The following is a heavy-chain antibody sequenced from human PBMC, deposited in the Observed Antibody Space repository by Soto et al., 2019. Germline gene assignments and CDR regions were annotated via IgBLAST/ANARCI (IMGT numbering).Heavy chain of an antibody. CDR1: GYSFTRHD. D-gene: IGHD3-3*01. Sequence: QVQLVQSGAEVKKPGASVKVSCKASGYSFTRHDINWVRQAPGQGLEWMGWINPSSGNTGYAQRFLGRLTMTTDTSTSTDYMELSGLKSEDTAIYYCAREGILFSGVIVLYGMDVWGQGPTVTVPS. CDR3: AREGILFSGVIVLYGMDV. CDR2: INPSSGNT. V-gene: IGHV1-8*01. J-gene: IGHJ6*02.